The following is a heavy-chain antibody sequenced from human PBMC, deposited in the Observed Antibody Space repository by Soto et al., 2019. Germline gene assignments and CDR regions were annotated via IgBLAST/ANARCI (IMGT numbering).Heavy chain of an antibody. CDR3: ARDQEGYCISTSCYGGWFDP. V-gene: IGHV4-31*03. CDR1: GGSISSGGYY. D-gene: IGHD2-2*01. J-gene: IGHJ5*02. Sequence: QVQLQESGPGLVKPSQTLSLTCTVSGGSISSGGYYWSWIRQHPGKGLEWLGYIYYSGSTYYNPSLKSRVTISVDTSKNQFSLKLSSVTAADTSVYYCARDQEGYCISTSCYGGWFDPWGQGTLVTVSS. CDR2: IYYSGST.